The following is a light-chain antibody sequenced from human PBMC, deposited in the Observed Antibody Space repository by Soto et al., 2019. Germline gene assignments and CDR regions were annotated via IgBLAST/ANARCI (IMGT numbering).Light chain of an antibody. CDR3: SSYAGSNLGV. CDR1: SSDVGNYKY. Sequence: QSALTQSPSASGSPGQSVTISCTGTSSDVGNYKYVSWYQQHPGKAPKLMIYEVSKRPSGVPDRFSGSKSGNTASLTGSGLQVEDEADYYCSSYAGSNLGVFGGGTKLTVL. V-gene: IGLV2-8*01. J-gene: IGLJ3*02. CDR2: EVS.